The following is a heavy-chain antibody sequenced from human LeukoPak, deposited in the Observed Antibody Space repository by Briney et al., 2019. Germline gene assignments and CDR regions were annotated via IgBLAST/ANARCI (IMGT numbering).Heavy chain of an antibody. V-gene: IGHV1-69*13. CDR1: GGTFTSYA. CDR3: ARGPIPDITGTNY. Sequence: SVKISCKASGGTFTSYAISWVRQAPGQGLEWMGGIIPIFGTANYAQKFQGRVTITADESTSTAYMELSSLRSEDTAVYYCARGPIPDITGTNYWGQGTLVTVSS. J-gene: IGHJ4*02. CDR2: IIPIFGTA. D-gene: IGHD1-7*01.